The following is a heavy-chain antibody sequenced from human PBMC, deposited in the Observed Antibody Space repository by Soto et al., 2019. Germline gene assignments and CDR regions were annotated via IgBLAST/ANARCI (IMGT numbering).Heavy chain of an antibody. V-gene: IGHV1-69*12. D-gene: IGHD6-19*01. J-gene: IGHJ6*02. CDR3: AKGAVAGTPTSYYYYGMDV. Sequence: QVQLLQSGAEVKKPGSSVRVSCEASGGTFRTYAISWVRQAPGQGLEWMGEIIPIFGTVNYAQKFQGRVTITAGESTTPVYMDLRSLRSEATAVYYCAKGAVAGTPTSYYYYGMDVWGQGTTVTVSS. CDR1: GGTFRTYA. CDR2: IIPIFGTV.